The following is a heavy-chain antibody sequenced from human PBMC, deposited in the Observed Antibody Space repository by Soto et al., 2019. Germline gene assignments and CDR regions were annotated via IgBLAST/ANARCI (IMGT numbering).Heavy chain of an antibody. CDR2: ISSSGSTI. Sequence: EVQLVESGGGLVQPGGSLRLSCAASGFTFSSYEMNWVRQAPGKGLEWVSYISSSGSTIYYADSVKGRFTISRDNAKNSLYLQMNSLRAEDTAVDYCARDGASWYSFPGWFGPWGQGTLVTVSS. D-gene: IGHD6-13*01. V-gene: IGHV3-48*03. CDR3: ARDGASWYSFPGWFGP. CDR1: GFTFSSYE. J-gene: IGHJ5*02.